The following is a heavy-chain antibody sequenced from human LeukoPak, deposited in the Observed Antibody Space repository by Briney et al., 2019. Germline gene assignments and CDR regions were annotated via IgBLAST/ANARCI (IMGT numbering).Heavy chain of an antibody. CDR3: ARELPREVTLDF. V-gene: IGHV3-74*01. Sequence: GGSLRLSCAASGFTFSTFEMHWVRQAPGKGLVWVSRINAEGSRIGYADSVNGRFTFSRDNARKTLYLKMNSLRAEDTGVYYCARELPREVTLDFWGQGTLVTVSS. J-gene: IGHJ4*02. D-gene: IGHD2-21*02. CDR2: INAEGSRI. CDR1: GFTFSTFE.